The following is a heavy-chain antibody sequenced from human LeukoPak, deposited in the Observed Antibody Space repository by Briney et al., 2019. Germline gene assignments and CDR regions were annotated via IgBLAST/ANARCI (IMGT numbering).Heavy chain of an antibody. J-gene: IGHJ4*02. CDR1: GYTLTELS. V-gene: IGHV1-24*01. Sequence: GASVKVSCKVSGYTLTELSMHWVRQAPGKGLEWMGGFGPEDGETIYAQKFQGRVTMTEDTSTDTAYMELSSLRSEDTAVYYCATDVRGVTYFFDYWGQGTLVTVSS. D-gene: IGHD3-10*02. CDR3: ATDVRGVTYFFDY. CDR2: FGPEDGET.